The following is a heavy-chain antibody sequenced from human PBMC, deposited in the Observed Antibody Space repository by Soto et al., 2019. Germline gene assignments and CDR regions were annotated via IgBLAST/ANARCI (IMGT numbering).Heavy chain of an antibody. Sequence: EVQLVESGGGLVQPGGSLRLSCAASGFTFSSYSMNWVRQAPGKGLEWVSYISSSSSTIYYADSVKGRFPISRDNDKNSLYLQMNSLRDEDTAVYYCARDPGPTGVRDFDYWGQGTLVTVSS. CDR3: ARDPGPTGVRDFDY. D-gene: IGHD1-1*01. V-gene: IGHV3-48*02. J-gene: IGHJ4*02. CDR2: ISSSSSTI. CDR1: GFTFSSYS.